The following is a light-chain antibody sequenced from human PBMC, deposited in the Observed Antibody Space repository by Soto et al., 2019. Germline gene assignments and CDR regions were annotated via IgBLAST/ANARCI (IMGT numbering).Light chain of an antibody. CDR3: QQCFTLPPFT. V-gene: IGKV3-11*02. J-gene: IGKJ3*01. Sequence: EVVLTQSPATLSLSPGDRATLFCRANESVNDYLDWYQQRPGQAPRLLIIDASNRAPGIPARFSASGSSRDFTLTISSLEPEYFAVYCCQQCFTLPPFTFGPGTKVDF. CDR1: ESVNDY. CDR2: DAS.